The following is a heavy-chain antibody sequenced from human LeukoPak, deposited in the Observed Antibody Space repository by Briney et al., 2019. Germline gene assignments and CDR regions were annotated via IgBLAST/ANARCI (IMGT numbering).Heavy chain of an antibody. V-gene: IGHV3-30*03. Sequence: PGRSLRLSCAASGFTFSSYGMHWVRQAPGKGVEWVAVISYDGSNKYYADSVKGRLTISRDNSKNTLYLQMNSLRAEDTAVYYCAPLSYCSSTSCSDYWGQGTLVTVSS. CDR3: APLSYCSSTSCSDY. CDR2: ISYDGSNK. CDR1: GFTFSSYG. J-gene: IGHJ4*02. D-gene: IGHD2-2*01.